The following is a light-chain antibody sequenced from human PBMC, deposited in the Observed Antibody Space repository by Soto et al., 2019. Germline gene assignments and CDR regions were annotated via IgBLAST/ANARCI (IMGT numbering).Light chain of an antibody. V-gene: IGLV6-57*04. CDR1: GGSIATNS. CDR3: QSYDTSNPHVI. J-gene: IGLJ7*01. Sequence: NFMLTQPHSVSESPGKTVTISCTRSGGSIATNSVQWYQQRPGSAPTTVLYEDNQRPSGVPDRFSGSIDSSSNSASLTISGLTTEDEADYYCQSYDTSNPHVIFGGGTQLTVL. CDR2: EDN.